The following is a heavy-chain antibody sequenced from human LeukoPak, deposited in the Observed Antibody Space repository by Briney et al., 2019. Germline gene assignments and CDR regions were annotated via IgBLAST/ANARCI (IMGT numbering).Heavy chain of an antibody. CDR1: GGSISSYY. V-gene: IGHV4-4*09. J-gene: IGHJ6*03. D-gene: IGHD3-22*01. Sequence: SETLPLSCSVSGGSISSYYWSWIRQPPGKGLEWIGYIYASGSTSYNPSLESRLTISVDTSKNQFSLNLSSVTAADTAMYYCARCQVNSAYYSRYYHYYMDVWGKGTTVTVSS. CDR2: IYASGST. CDR3: ARCQVNSAYYSRYYHYYMDV.